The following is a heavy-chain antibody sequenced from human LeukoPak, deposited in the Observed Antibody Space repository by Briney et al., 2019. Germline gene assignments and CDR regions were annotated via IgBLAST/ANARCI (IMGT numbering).Heavy chain of an antibody. J-gene: IGHJ4*02. CDR2: ISSSSSTI. CDR3: ASSIGRITMLRGPWWY. CDR1: GFTFSSYS. Sequence: GGSLRLSCAAPGFTFSSYSMNWVRQAPGKGLEWVSYISSSSSTIYYADSVKGRFTISRDNAKNSLYLQMNSLRAEYTAVYYCASSIGRITMLRGPWWYWGQGNLVTVSS. V-gene: IGHV3-48*04. D-gene: IGHD3-10*01.